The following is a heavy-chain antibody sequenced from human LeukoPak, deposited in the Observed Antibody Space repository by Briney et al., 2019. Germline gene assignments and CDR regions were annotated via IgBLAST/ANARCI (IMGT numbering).Heavy chain of an antibody. J-gene: IGHJ5*02. CDR3: ARGSLVVVPAATMYNWFDP. Sequence: VASVKVSCKASGYTFTGYYMHWVRQAPGQGLEWMGWINPNSGGTNYAQKFQGWVTMTRDTSISTAYMELSRLRSDDTAVCYCARGSLVVVPAATMYNWFDPWGQGTLVTVSS. CDR2: INPNSGGT. V-gene: IGHV1-2*04. D-gene: IGHD2-2*01. CDR1: GYTFTGYY.